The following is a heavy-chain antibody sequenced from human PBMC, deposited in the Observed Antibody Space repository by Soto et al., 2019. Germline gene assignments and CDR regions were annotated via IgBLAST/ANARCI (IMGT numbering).Heavy chain of an antibody. Sequence: GSLRLSCAASGFTVSSNYMSWVRQAPGKGLEWVSVIYSGGSTYYADSVKGRFTISRDNSKNTLYLQMNSLRAEDTAVYYCARDNWNYDYYYGMDVWGQGTTVTVSS. CDR3: ARDNWNYDYYYGMDV. J-gene: IGHJ6*02. CDR1: GFTVSSNY. V-gene: IGHV3-66*01. D-gene: IGHD1-20*01. CDR2: IYSGGST.